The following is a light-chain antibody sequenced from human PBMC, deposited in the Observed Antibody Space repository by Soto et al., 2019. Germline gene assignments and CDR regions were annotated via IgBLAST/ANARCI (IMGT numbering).Light chain of an antibody. CDR2: AAA. J-gene: IGKJ5*01. Sequence: EIVMTQSPATLSVSPGERATLSCRASQSVAGYLAWYQQKPGQAPRLLIYAAATRATGIPARFSGSGSVTEFTLPISSLQSEDFAVYYCQQYNDWPPITFGQGTRLEIK. CDR3: QQYNDWPPIT. CDR1: QSVAGY. V-gene: IGKV3-15*01.